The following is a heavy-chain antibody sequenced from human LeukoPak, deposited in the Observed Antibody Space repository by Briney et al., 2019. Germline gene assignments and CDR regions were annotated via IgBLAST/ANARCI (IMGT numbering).Heavy chain of an antibody. CDR1: GFTFSNCS. V-gene: IGHV3-21*01. CDR2: ISSSSSFI. Sequence: GGSLRLSCAASGFTFSNCSMNWVRQAPGKGLEWVSSISSSSSFIYYADSVKGRFTISRDNAKNSLYLQMNSLRAEDTAVYYCAIGGRTTAELIDYWGQGTLVTVSS. D-gene: IGHD4-17*01. CDR3: AIGGRTTAELIDY. J-gene: IGHJ4*02.